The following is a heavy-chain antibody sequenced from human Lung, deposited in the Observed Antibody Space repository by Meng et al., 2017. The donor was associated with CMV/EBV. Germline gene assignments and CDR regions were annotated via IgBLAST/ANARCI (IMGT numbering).Heavy chain of an antibody. D-gene: IGHD1-26*01. J-gene: IGHJ4*02. CDR2: INPNSGGT. Sequence: KASGYTFTGYYMHWVRQAPGQGLEWMGWINPNSGGTNYAQKFQGRVTMTRDTSISTAYMELSRLRSDDTAVYYCARIASSGSYYPFDCWGQGTLVTVSS. CDR3: ARIASSGSYYPFDC. CDR1: GYTFTGYY. V-gene: IGHV1-2*02.